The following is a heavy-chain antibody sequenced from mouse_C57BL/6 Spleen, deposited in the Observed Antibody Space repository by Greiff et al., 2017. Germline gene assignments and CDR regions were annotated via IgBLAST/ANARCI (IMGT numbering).Heavy chain of an antibody. CDR1: GYTFTDYY. CDR2: INPNNGGT. Sequence: EVQLQQSGPELVKPGASVKISCKASGYTFTDYYMNWVKQSHGKSLEWIGDINPNNGGTSYNQKFKGKTTLTVDKSSSTAYMELRSLTSEDSAVYYCARLGVTSFFYYAMDYWGQGTSVTVSS. V-gene: IGHV1-26*01. D-gene: IGHD2-1*01. CDR3: ARLGVTSFFYYAMDY. J-gene: IGHJ4*01.